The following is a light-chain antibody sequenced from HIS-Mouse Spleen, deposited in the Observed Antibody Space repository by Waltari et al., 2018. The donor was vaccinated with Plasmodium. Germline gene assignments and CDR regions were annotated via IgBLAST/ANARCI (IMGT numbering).Light chain of an antibody. CDR2: QDS. J-gene: IGLJ2*01. CDR3: QAWDSSTAWV. Sequence: SYELTQPPSVSVSPGQTASLTCSGDNLGDNYACWYQQKPGQPPVLVIYQDSKRPSGIPERFSGSNSGNTATLTISGTQAMDEADYYCQAWDSSTAWVFGGGTKLTVL. CDR1: NLGDNY. V-gene: IGLV3-1*01.